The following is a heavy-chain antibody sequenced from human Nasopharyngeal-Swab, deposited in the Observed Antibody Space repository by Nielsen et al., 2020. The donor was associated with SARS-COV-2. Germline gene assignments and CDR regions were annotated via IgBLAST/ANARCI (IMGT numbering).Heavy chain of an antibody. CDR3: ARGLFIDY. V-gene: IGHV4-59*13. J-gene: IGHJ4*02. D-gene: IGHD3-10*02. CDR2: IYYSGST. Sequence: GSLRLSCTVSGCSISSYYWSWIRQPPGKGLEWIGYIYYSGSTNYNPSLKSRVTISVDTSKNQFSLKLSSVTAADTAVYYCARGLFIDYWGQGTLVTVSS. CDR1: GCSISSYY.